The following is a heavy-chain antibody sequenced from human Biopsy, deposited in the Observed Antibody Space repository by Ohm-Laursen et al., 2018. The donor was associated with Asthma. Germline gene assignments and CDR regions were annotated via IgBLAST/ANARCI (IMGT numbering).Heavy chain of an antibody. CDR2: ISVYNGNT. D-gene: IGHD3-10*01. J-gene: IGHJ6*02. V-gene: IGHV1-18*01. CDR3: ARAADYSHYYGIDV. CDR1: GYTFNSAG. Sequence: ASVKVSCKASGYTFNSAGITWVRQAHGQGLEWMGWISVYNGNTKVAQKLQDRVTMITDTSTSTAYMELRSLRSDDTAVYFCARAADYSHYYGIDVWGQGTTVTVS.